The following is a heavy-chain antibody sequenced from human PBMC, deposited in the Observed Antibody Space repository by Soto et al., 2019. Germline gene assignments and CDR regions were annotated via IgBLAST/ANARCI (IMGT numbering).Heavy chain of an antibody. CDR2: VKSKADGGTA. D-gene: IGHD3-3*01. Sequence: EVQLVESGGGLVQPGGSLRLSCAASGFGITNTWMHWVRQAPGKGLEWVGRVKSKADGGTADYAAPVKGRFTVSRDDSKNTQYLQMNSLKMEDTAVYYCNSYPAFWGGHTPLWGQGTLVTVSS. CDR1: GFGITNTW. V-gene: IGHV3-15*07. CDR3: NSYPAFWGGHTPL. J-gene: IGHJ4*02.